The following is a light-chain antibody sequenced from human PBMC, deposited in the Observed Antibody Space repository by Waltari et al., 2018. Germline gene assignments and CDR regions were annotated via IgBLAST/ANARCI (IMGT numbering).Light chain of an antibody. J-gene: IGKJ4*01. CDR3: LQRSNWPPT. V-gene: IGKV3-11*01. Sequence: EIVLTPSPATLSLSPGDRATLSCRASPSVGRSLSWYQQKPGQPPRLLIYDASTRATGIPARISGSGSGTDFTLTIGSLEPEDFAVYFCLQRSNWPPTFGGGTTVEIK. CDR2: DAS. CDR1: PSVGRS.